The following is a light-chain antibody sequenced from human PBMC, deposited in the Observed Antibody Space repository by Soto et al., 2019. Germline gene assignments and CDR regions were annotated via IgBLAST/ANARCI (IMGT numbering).Light chain of an antibody. CDR2: DAS. CDR3: QQRSNWPRSIT. CDR1: QSVSSSY. V-gene: IGKV3D-20*02. J-gene: IGKJ5*01. Sequence: EIVLTQSPGTLSLSPVERATLSCRASQSVSSSYLAWYQQKPGQAPRLLIYDASNRATGIPARFSGSGSGTDFTLTISSLEPEDFAVYYCQQRSNWPRSITFGQGTRLEIK.